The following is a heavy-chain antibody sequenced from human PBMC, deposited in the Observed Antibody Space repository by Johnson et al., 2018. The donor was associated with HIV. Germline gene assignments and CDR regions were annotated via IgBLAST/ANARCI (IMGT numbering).Heavy chain of an antibody. CDR2: IWYDGSNP. Sequence: QVQLVESGGGVVQPGRSLRLSCAASGFTFSSFAMHWVRQAPGKGLEWVAVIWYDGSNPSYADSVKGRFTISRDNSKNTLYLQMNTLRAEDTAVYYCTTDPSWRFGFDIWGQGTLVTVSS. J-gene: IGHJ3*02. V-gene: IGHV3-33*01. D-gene: IGHD2-15*01. CDR3: TTDPSWRFGFDI. CDR1: GFTFSSFA.